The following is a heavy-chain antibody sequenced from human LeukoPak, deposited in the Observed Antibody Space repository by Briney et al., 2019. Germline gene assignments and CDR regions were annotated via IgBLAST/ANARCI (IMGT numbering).Heavy chain of an antibody. CDR1: GFTFSSYG. CDR3: ARVSARGY. D-gene: IGHD3-10*01. Sequence: PGGSLRLSCAASGFTFSSYGMNWVRQAPGKGLQWVSSITSSSSYIYYADSVKGRFTISRDNAKNSLYLQMNSLRAEDTAVYYCARVSARGYWGRGTLVTVSS. CDR2: ITSSSSYI. V-gene: IGHV3-21*01. J-gene: IGHJ4*02.